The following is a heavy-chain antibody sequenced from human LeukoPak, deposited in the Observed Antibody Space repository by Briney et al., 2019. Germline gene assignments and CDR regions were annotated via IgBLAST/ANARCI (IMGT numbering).Heavy chain of an antibody. CDR2: ISDSGNAT. CDR1: GFTFSGYA. D-gene: IGHD3-3*01. V-gene: IGHV3-23*01. J-gene: IGHJ3*02. CDR3: AKDVLRFLEWLLGGAFDI. Sequence: GGSLRLSCAASGFTFSGYAMSWVRQAPGKGLEWVSAISDSGNATYYADSVRGRFTISRDNSKNTLYLQMNSLRAEDTAVYYCAKDVLRFLEWLLGGAFDIWGQGTMVTVSS.